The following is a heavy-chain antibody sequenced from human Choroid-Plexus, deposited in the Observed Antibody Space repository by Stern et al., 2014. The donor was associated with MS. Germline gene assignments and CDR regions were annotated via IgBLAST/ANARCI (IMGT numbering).Heavy chain of an antibody. CDR2: VSYDGSNK. CDR1: GFTFGRCA. J-gene: IGHJ5*02. Sequence: VQLVESGGGVVQPGRPLRLSCVASGFTFGRCAMHWVRQAPGKGLEWGAGVSYDGSNKYYADSVKGRFTMSRDNSQNTLDMQWSSLKPEDTAVYYCAKDRQYLTYFFDHWGQGSLVTVSS. CDR3: AKDRQYLTYFFDH. V-gene: IGHV3-30*18. D-gene: IGHD2/OR15-2a*01.